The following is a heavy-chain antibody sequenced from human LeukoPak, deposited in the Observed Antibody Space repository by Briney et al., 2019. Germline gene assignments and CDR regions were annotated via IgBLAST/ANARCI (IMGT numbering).Heavy chain of an antibody. Sequence: ASVKVSCKASGYTFTSYYMHWVRQAPGQGLEWMGIINPSGGSTSYAQKFQGRVTMTRDMSTSTVYMELSSLRSEDTAVYYCARDRSGYGDYVCWFDPWGQGTLVTVSS. V-gene: IGHV1-46*01. CDR3: ARDRSGYGDYVCWFDP. CDR2: INPSGGST. D-gene: IGHD4-17*01. CDR1: GYTFTSYY. J-gene: IGHJ5*02.